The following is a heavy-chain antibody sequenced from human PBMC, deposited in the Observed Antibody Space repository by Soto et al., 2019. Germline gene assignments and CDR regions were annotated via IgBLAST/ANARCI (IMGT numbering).Heavy chain of an antibody. V-gene: IGHV1-69*13. CDR2: IIPIFGTA. CDR1: GGTFSSYA. J-gene: IGHJ4*02. Sequence: ASVKVSCKASGGTFSSYAISWVRQAPGQGLEWMGGIIPIFGTANYAQKFQGRVTITADESTSTAYMGLSSLRSEDTAVYYCASTQDIVATITGYFDYWGQGTLVTVSS. D-gene: IGHD5-12*01. CDR3: ASTQDIVATITGYFDY.